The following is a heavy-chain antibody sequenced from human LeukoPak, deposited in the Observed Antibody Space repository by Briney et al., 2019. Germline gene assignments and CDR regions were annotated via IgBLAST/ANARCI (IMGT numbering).Heavy chain of an antibody. CDR2: ISAYNGNT. V-gene: IGHV1-18*01. D-gene: IGHD3-3*01. Sequence: GASVKVSCKASGYTFTSYGISWVRQAPGQGLGWMGWISAYNGNTNYAQKLQGRVTMTTDTSTSTAYMELRSLRSDDTAVYYCARGARLRITIFGVVLRGFDYWGQGTLVTVSS. CDR1: GYTFTSYG. J-gene: IGHJ4*02. CDR3: ARGARLRITIFGVVLRGFDY.